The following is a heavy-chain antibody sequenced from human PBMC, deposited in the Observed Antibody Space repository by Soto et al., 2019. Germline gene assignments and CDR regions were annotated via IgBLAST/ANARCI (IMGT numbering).Heavy chain of an antibody. D-gene: IGHD3-3*01. V-gene: IGHV4-59*13. Sequence: PSETLSLTCAVSGGSMSSFSWSWIRQPPGKGLEFIGSISHSGRSEYNPSLKDRIILSVDVSKNQFSLNLKSMKAADTAVYYCVRAAMENYYEMWSGSTSYALDVWGQGTTVTVSS. CDR2: ISHSGRS. J-gene: IGHJ6*02. CDR3: VRAAMENYYEMWSGSTSYALDV. CDR1: GGSMSSFS.